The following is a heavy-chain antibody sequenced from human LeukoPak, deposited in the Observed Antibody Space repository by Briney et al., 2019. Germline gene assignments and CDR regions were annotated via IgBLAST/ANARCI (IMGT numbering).Heavy chain of an antibody. V-gene: IGHV4-38-2*01. Sequence: SETLSLTCSVSGYSIRTSSHWGWIRQSPGEGLEWMGSIYHSGSSYYNPSLKNRVTLSIDTSKNHFSLKLSSVTAADTAVYHCARRVAVAGLYYYYYYMDVWGKGTTVTISS. CDR1: GYSIRTSSH. CDR2: IYHSGSS. CDR3: ARRVAVAGLYYYYYYMDV. J-gene: IGHJ6*03. D-gene: IGHD6-19*01.